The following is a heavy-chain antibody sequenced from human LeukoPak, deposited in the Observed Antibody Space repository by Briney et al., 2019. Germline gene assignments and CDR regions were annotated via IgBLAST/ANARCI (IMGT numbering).Heavy chain of an antibody. Sequence: QPGGSLRLSCAASGFTFSSYSMNWVRQAPGKGLEWVSSISSSSSYIYYADSVKGRFTISRDNAKNSLYLQMNSLRAEDTAVYYCARDMAANLRDAFDIWGQGTMVTVSS. CDR2: ISSSSSYI. V-gene: IGHV3-21*01. CDR1: GFTFSSYS. J-gene: IGHJ3*02. CDR3: ARDMAANLRDAFDI. D-gene: IGHD3-10*01.